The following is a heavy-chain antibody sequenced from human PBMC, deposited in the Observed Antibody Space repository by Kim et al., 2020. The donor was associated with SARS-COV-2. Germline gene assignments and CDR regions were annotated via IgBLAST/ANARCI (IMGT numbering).Heavy chain of an antibody. V-gene: IGHV3-15*01. D-gene: IGHD6-19*01. CDR3: TTDLRRSSGWLLGYYGMDV. CDR1: GFTFSNAW. Sequence: GGSLRLSCAASGFTFSNAWMSWVRQAPGKGLEWVGRIKSKTDDGTTDYAAPVKGRFTISRDDSKNTLYLQMNSLKTEDTAVYYCTTDLRRSSGWLLGYYGMDVWGQGTTVTVSS. CDR2: IKSKTDDGTT. J-gene: IGHJ6*02.